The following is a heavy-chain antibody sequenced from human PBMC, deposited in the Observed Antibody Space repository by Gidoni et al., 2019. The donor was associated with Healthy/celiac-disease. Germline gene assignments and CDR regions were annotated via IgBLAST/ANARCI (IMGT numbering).Heavy chain of an antibody. J-gene: IGHJ6*03. CDR3: AFYYDSSDDYYYYYMDV. D-gene: IGHD3-22*01. Sequence: IIPIFGTANYAQKFQGRVTITADESTSTAYMELSSLRSEDTAVYYCAFYYDSSDDYYYYYMDVWGKGTTVTVSS. V-gene: IGHV1-69*01. CDR2: IIPIFGTA.